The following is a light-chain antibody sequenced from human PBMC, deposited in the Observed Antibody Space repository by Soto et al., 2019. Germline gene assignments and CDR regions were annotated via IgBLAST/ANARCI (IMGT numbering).Light chain of an antibody. V-gene: IGLV2-14*01. CDR1: SSDIGGYNF. J-gene: IGLJ1*01. CDR2: EVS. Sequence: QSALAQPASVSGSPGQSITISCTGTSSDIGGYNFVSWYHQHPGKAPKLMIYEVSNRPSGVSDRFPGSKSGNTASLTISGLQAEDEADYYCSSFRSGTTLFGTGTKV. CDR3: SSFRSGTTL.